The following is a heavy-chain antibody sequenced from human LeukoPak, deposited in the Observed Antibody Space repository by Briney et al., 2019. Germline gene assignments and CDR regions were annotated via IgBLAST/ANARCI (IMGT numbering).Heavy chain of an antibody. Sequence: GGSLRLSCAASGFTFSSYGMHWVRQAPGKGLGGVAVIWYDGSNKYYADSVKGRFTISRDNSKNTLYLQMNSLRADDTAVYYCAKGFGWFDPWGQGTLVTVSS. CDR2: IWYDGSNK. V-gene: IGHV3-33*06. CDR3: AKGFGWFDP. D-gene: IGHD3-3*01. J-gene: IGHJ5*02. CDR1: GFTFSSYG.